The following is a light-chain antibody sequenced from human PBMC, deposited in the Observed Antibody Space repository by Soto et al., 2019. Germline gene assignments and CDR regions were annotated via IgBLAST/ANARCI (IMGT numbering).Light chain of an antibody. CDR1: QSVSDW. Sequence: DIQMTQSPSTLSAPVGDRVTIVCRASQSVSDWLAWYQQRPGKAPKVLIYGASSLESGVPSRFRGSGSGTEFTLTISSLQPDDFATYYCQQYNTYPWTFGQGTKVDIK. J-gene: IGKJ1*01. CDR2: GAS. CDR3: QQYNTYPWT. V-gene: IGKV1-5*02.